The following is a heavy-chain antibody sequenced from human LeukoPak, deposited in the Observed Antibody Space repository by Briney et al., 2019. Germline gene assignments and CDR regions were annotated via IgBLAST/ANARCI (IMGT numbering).Heavy chain of an antibody. J-gene: IGHJ4*02. D-gene: IGHD2-2*01. Sequence: SVKVSCKASGGTFSSYAISWVREGPGQGLEWMGGIIPIFGTANYAQKFQGRVTITADESTSTAYMELSSLRSEDTAVYYCATGTSTKFDYWGQGTLVTVSS. CDR2: IIPIFGTA. CDR1: GGTFSSYA. V-gene: IGHV1-69*13. CDR3: ATGTSTKFDY.